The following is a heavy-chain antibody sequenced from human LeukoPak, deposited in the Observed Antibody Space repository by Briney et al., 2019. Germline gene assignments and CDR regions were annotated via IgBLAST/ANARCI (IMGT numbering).Heavy chain of an antibody. V-gene: IGHV3-7*01. J-gene: IGHJ4*02. Sequence: GGSLRLSCAASGFTFSSYWMSWVRQAPGKGLGWVANIKQDGSEKYYVDSVKGRFTISRDNAKNSLYLQMNSLRAEDTAVYYCACETPSYYYDSFDYWGQGTLVTVSS. D-gene: IGHD3-22*01. CDR3: ACETPSYYYDSFDY. CDR2: IKQDGSEK. CDR1: GFTFSSYW.